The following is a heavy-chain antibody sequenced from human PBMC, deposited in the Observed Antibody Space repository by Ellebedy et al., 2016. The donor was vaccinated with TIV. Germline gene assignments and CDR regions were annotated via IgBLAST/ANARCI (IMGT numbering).Heavy chain of an antibody. Sequence: GESLKISCAASGFTSSLYWMTWVRQAPGKGLEWVANIKQDGSEKYYVDSVKGRFTISRDNAKNSLYLQMRSLRVEDTAVYYCARAAHFYSYGMDLWGQGTTVTVSS. J-gene: IGHJ6*02. CDR3: ARAAHFYSYGMDL. D-gene: IGHD2-21*01. CDR1: GFTSSLYW. V-gene: IGHV3-7*01. CDR2: IKQDGSEK.